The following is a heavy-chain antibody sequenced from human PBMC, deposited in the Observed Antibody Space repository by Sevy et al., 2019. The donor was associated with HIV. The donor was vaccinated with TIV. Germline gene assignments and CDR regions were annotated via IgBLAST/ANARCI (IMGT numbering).Heavy chain of an antibody. CDR3: ARDRGYYDSSGYSDSYYYYGMAV. CDR2: INSDGSST. V-gene: IGHV3-74*01. CDR1: GFTFSSYW. D-gene: IGHD3-22*01. Sequence: GGSLRLSCAASGFTFSSYWMHWVRQAPGKGLVWVSRINSDGSSTSYADSVKGRFTTSTDNARKTLYLQMNSLRAEDTSWYYWARDRGYYDSSGYSDSYYYYGMAVWGKETTV. J-gene: IGHJ6*04.